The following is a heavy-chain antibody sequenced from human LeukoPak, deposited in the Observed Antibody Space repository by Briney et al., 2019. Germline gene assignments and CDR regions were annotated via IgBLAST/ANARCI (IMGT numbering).Heavy chain of an antibody. CDR1: GYTFSSYS. Sequence: PGGSLRLSCAASGYTFSSYSIDWVRQAPGKGLEWVSSISVRSNYIYYADSVRGRFRISRDDARDSLYLQMNSLGAEDTAVYYCVRLRRNIWGQGTLVTVSS. D-gene: IGHD1/OR15-1a*01. CDR3: VRLRRNI. V-gene: IGHV3-21*01. J-gene: IGHJ4*02. CDR2: ISVRSNYI.